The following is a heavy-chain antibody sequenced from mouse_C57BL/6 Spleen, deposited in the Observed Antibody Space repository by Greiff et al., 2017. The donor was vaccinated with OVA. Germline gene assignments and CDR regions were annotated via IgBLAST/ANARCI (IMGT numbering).Heavy chain of an antibody. V-gene: IGHV5-17*01. CDR3: ARGAYYRNYDWYFDV. CDR2: ISSGSSTI. Sequence: EVQRVESGGGLVKPGGSLKLSCAASGFTFSDYGMHWVRQAPEKGLEWVAYISSGSSTIYYADTVKGRFTISRDNAKNTLFLQMTSLRSEDTAMYYCARGAYYRNYDWYFDVWGTGTTVTVSS. D-gene: IGHD2-5*01. CDR1: GFTFSDYG. J-gene: IGHJ1*03.